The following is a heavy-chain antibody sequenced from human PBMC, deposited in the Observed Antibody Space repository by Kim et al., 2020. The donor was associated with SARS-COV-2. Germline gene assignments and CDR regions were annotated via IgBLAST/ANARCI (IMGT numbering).Heavy chain of an antibody. J-gene: IGHJ6*02. D-gene: IGHD1-26*01. CDR2: INTNTGNP. V-gene: IGHV7-4-1*02. CDR3: ARDHRESKRYYYGMDV. CDR1: GYTFTSYA. Sequence: ASVKVSCKASGYTFTSYAMNWVRQAPGQGLEWMGWINTNTGNPTYAQGFTGRFVFSLDTSVSTAYLQISSLKAEDTAVYYCARDHRESKRYYYGMDVWGQGTTVTVSS.